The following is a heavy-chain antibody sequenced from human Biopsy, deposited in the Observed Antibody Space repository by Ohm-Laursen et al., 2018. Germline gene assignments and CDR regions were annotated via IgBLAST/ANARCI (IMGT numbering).Heavy chain of an antibody. J-gene: IGHJ4*02. V-gene: IGHV4-34*01. CDR3: GNEVHGRDY. D-gene: IGHD2-15*01. Sequence: PGTLSLTCAVYGESFNGYYWSWIRQPPGKGLEWIGQINQSGRTNYNPSLKSRVNISADKSNNQFSLKLTSVTSADTAVYFCGNEVHGRDYWGLGALVTASS. CDR2: INQSGRT. CDR1: GESFNGYY.